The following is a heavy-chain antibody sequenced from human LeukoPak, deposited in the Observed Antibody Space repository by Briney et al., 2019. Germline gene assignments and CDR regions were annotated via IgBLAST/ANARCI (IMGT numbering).Heavy chain of an antibody. J-gene: IGHJ6*02. CDR2: IYYSGST. D-gene: IGHD6-19*01. V-gene: IGHV4-28*03. CDR1: GYSISSSTW. CDR3: ARVYSSGWYYYYGMDV. Sequence: TSETLSLTCAVSGYSISSSTWWGWIRQPPGKGLEWIGYIYYSGSTYYNPSLKSRVTMSVDTSKNQFSLRLSSVTGVDTAIYYCARVYSSGWYYYYGMDVWGQGTTVTVSS.